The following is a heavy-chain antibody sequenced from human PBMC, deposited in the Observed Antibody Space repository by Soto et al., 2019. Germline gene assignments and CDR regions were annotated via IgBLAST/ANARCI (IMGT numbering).Heavy chain of an antibody. J-gene: IGHJ5*02. CDR1: GFTFSSYA. CDR3: AKPSTRIAVAGSGWFDP. D-gene: IGHD6-19*01. V-gene: IGHV3-23*01. Sequence: GGSLRLSCAASGFTFSSYAMSWVRQAPGKGLEWVSAISGSGGSTYYADSVKGRFTISRDNSKNTLYLQMNSLRAEDTAVYYCAKPSTRIAVAGSGWFDPWGQGTLVTVSS. CDR2: ISGSGGST.